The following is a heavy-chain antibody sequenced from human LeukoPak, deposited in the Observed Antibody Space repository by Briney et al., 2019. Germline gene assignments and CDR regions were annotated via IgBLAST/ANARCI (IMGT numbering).Heavy chain of an antibody. D-gene: IGHD3-22*01. CDR1: GYTFTSYD. V-gene: IGHV1-8*01. J-gene: IGHJ5*02. Sequence: ASVKVSCKASGYTFTSYDINWVRQATGQGLEWMGWMNPNSGNTGYAQKLQGRVTMTTDTSTSTAYMELRSLRSDDTAVYYCARAGVVVMSWFDPWGQGTLVTVSS. CDR3: ARAGVVVMSWFDP. CDR2: MNPNSGNT.